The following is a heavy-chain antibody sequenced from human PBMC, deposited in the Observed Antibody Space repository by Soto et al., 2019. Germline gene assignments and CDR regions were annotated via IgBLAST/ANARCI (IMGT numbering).Heavy chain of an antibody. CDR3: ANLSPKDPGYSYGYGAFDI. CDR1: GFTFSSYA. V-gene: IGHV3-23*01. Sequence: GGSLRLSCAASGFTFSSYAMSWVRQAPGKGLEWVSAISGSGGSTYYADSVKGRFTISRDNSKNTLYLQMNSLRAEDTAVYYCANLSPKDPGYSYGYGAFDIWGQGTMVTVSS. D-gene: IGHD5-18*01. CDR2: ISGSGGST. J-gene: IGHJ3*02.